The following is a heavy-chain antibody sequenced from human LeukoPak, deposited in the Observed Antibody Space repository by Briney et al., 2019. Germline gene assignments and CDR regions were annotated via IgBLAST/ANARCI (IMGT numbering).Heavy chain of an antibody. J-gene: IGHJ6*02. Sequence: SSETLSLTCTVSGGSVSSYYCNWIRQAAGKGLEWIGRIFTSGSTNYNPSLKSRVTMSVDTPKNQFSLQLSSVTAADTAVYYCARGSNGMGVWGQGTTVIVSS. CDR2: IFTSGST. CDR1: GGSVSSYY. V-gene: IGHV4-4*07. CDR3: ARGSNGMGV.